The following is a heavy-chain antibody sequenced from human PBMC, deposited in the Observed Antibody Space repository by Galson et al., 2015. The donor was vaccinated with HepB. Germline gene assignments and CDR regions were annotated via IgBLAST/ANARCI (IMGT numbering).Heavy chain of an antibody. J-gene: IGHJ4*02. Sequence: QSGAEVKKPGESLKISCKGSGYWFSRYWIGWVRLMPGKGLEWMGIIFPDDSDTRYSPSFQGQVTISADKSISTAYLQWSSLKASDTAVYYCARADWTMVDPYYFDYWGQGTLVTVSS. D-gene: IGHD4/OR15-4a*01. CDR1: GYWFSRYW. V-gene: IGHV5-51*01. CDR3: ARADWTMVDPYYFDY. CDR2: IFPDDSDT.